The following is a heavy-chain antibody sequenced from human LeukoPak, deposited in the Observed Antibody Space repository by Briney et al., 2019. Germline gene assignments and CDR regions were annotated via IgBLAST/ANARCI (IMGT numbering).Heavy chain of an antibody. J-gene: IGHJ5*02. D-gene: IGHD3-22*01. Sequence: GGSLRLSCAASEFTFTNYAMSWARQAPGEGLEWVSAISSSGAVTSYTNSVRGRFTISRDNSKNTVYLQMNSLTAEDTAIYYCARSRHDSARLPFDPWGQGTLVTVSS. CDR1: EFTFTNYA. CDR2: ISSSGAVT. CDR3: ARSRHDSARLPFDP. V-gene: IGHV3-23*01.